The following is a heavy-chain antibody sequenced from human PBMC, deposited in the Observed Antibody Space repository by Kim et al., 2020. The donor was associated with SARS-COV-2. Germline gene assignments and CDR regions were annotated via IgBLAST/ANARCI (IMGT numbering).Heavy chain of an antibody. Sequence: GGSLRLSCATSGFTFRTYSMNWVRQAPGKGLEWVSTISSSSSSIYYADSVRGRFTISRDNAKNLLYLQMNSLRAEDTAVYYCARQGKILWGVAHCIDVWGKGTTVTVSS. V-gene: IGHV3-21*06. D-gene: IGHD3-16*01. CDR1: GFTFRTYS. J-gene: IGHJ6*03. CDR3: ARQGKILWGVAHCIDV. CDR2: ISSSSSSI.